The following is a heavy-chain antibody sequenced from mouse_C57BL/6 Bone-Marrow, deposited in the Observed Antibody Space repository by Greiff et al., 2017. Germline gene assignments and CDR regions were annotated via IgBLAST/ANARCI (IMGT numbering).Heavy chain of an antibody. CDR2: IYPSDSET. V-gene: IGHV1-61*01. CDR3: ARSGYYGSRWYFDV. CDR1: GYTFTRYW. D-gene: IGHD1-1*01. J-gene: IGHJ1*03. Sequence: VPLQQPGAELVRPGSSVKLFCKASGYTFTRYWMVWVKQRRGQGLEWIGNIYPSDSETHYNQKFKDKATLTVDKASSTAYMQLSSLTSEDSAVDYCARSGYYGSRWYFDVGGTGTTVTVSA.